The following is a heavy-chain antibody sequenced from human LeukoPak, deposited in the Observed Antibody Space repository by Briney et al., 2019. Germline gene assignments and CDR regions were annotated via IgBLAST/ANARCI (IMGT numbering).Heavy chain of an antibody. CDR3: AKDPIVFSSGDYYLGAFNI. CDR2: ISGSGGKT. CDR1: GFTFSSFA. V-gene: IGHV3-23*01. J-gene: IGHJ3*02. D-gene: IGHD2-21*02. Sequence: GGSLRLSCAASGFTFSSFALNWVRQAPGKGPEWVSAISGSGGKTWYADSVKGRFTISRDDSKNTLYLQMNSLRAEDTAVYYCAKDPIVFSSGDYYLGAFNIWGQGTMVTVSS.